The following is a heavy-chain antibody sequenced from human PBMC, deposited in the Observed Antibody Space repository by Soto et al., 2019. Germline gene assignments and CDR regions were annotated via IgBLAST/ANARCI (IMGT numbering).Heavy chain of an antibody. CDR1: GFLLSVSA. CDR2: IRNKANNYAT. J-gene: IGHJ6*02. V-gene: IGHV3-73*01. CDR3: TRLEYDVDV. Sequence: GGSLRLSCEASGFLLSVSAVHWVRQASGKGLEWVGRIRNKANNYATAYAASVKGRFTASRDESKNTAYLQMNSLKPEDSAVYYCTRLEYDVDVWGQGTTVTVSS.